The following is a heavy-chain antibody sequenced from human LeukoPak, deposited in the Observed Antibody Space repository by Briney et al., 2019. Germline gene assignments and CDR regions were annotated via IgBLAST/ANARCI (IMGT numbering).Heavy chain of an antibody. V-gene: IGHV4-4*02. D-gene: IGHD3-10*01. CDR1: GGCISSSNW. Sequence: SGTLSLTCAVSGGCISSSNWWSWVRQPPGKGLEWIGEIYHSGSTNYNPSLKSRVTISVDKSKNQFSLKLSSVTAADTAVYYCARSSDYYGSGNPIDYWGQGTLVTVSS. CDR3: ARSSDYYGSGNPIDY. J-gene: IGHJ4*02. CDR2: IYHSGST.